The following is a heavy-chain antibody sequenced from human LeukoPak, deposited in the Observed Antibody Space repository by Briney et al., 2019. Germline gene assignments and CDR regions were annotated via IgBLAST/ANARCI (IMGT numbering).Heavy chain of an antibody. J-gene: IGHJ4*02. Sequence: GPSVKVSCKASGGTFSSYAISWVRQAPGQGLEWMGGIIPIFGTANYAQKFQGRVTITADESTSTAYRELSSLRSEDTAVYYCARDRIAAAGIRRFDYWGQGTLVTVSS. CDR1: GGTFSSYA. CDR2: IIPIFGTA. D-gene: IGHD6-13*01. V-gene: IGHV1-69*13. CDR3: ARDRIAAAGIRRFDY.